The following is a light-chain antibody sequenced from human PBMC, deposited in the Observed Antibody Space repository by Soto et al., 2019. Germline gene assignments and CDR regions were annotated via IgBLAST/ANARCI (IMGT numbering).Light chain of an antibody. Sequence: QSALTQPPSASGSPGQSVTISCTGTSSDVGGYNYVSWYQQYPGKAPKLMIYEVTKRPPGVPDRFFASKSDNTASLTASGRQGEEEADYYCSSYAGSNNCPQVFGTGTKLTVL. CDR1: SSDVGGYNY. CDR3: SSYAGSNNCPQV. J-gene: IGLJ1*01. V-gene: IGLV2-8*01. CDR2: EVT.